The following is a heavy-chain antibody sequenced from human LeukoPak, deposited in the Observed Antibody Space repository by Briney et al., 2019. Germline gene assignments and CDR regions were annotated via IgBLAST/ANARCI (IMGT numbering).Heavy chain of an antibody. CDR3: AKGTGRSTLNWFDP. CDR2: ISGSAATT. CDR1: GFTFSTYG. D-gene: IGHD1-14*01. V-gene: IGHV3-23*01. Sequence: GGTLRLSCAASGFTFSTYGMTWVRQAPGKGLEWVSAISGSAATTFYADSVKGRFTISRDNSKNTLYLQMNSLRAEDTAVYYCAKGTGRSTLNWFDPWGQGTLVTVSS. J-gene: IGHJ5*02.